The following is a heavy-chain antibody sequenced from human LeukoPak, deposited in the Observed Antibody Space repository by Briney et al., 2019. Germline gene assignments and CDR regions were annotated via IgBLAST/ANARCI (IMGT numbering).Heavy chain of an antibody. CDR3: ARARATLLDMDV. D-gene: IGHD2-8*02. CDR2: INPNSDGT. Sequence: ASVKVSCKASGYTFAGYYMHWVRQAPGQGLEWMGWINPNSDGTNYAQKFQGRVTMTRDTSISTAYMELSRLRSDDTAVYYCARARATLLDMDVWGKGTTVTVSS. J-gene: IGHJ6*03. V-gene: IGHV1-2*02. CDR1: GYTFAGYY.